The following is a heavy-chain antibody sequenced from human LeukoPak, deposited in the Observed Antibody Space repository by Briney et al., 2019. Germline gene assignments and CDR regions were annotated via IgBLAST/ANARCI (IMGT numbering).Heavy chain of an antibody. Sequence: ASVKVSCKASGDTFSSYGIIWVRQAPGQGLEWMGWISVYNDNTKYSQNLQGRVTLTTDKSTNTAYMELRSLRSDDTAIYYCARAVSGGSSFFYMDVWGKGTTVTISS. CDR2: ISVYNDNT. CDR3: ARAVSGGSSFFYMDV. V-gene: IGHV1-18*01. D-gene: IGHD2-15*01. CDR1: GDTFSSYG. J-gene: IGHJ6*03.